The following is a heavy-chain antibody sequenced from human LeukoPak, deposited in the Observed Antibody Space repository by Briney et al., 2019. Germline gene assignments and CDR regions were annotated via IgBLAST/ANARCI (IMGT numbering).Heavy chain of an antibody. V-gene: IGHV2-5*01. J-gene: IGHJ4*02. D-gene: IGHD5-24*01. Sequence: ESGPTLVNPTPALTLTCTFSGFSLSTRGVGVGWIRQPPGKALEWLALIYWNDDKRYSPSLKSRLTITKDTSKNQVVLTMTNMDPVDTATYYCARSRDGYSYGGGLSYWGQGTLVTVSS. CDR2: IYWNDDK. CDR1: GFSLSTRGVG. CDR3: ARSRDGYSYGGGLSY.